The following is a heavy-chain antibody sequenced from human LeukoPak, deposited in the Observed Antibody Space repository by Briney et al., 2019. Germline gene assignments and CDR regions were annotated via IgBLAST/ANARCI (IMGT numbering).Heavy chain of an antibody. CDR2: ISSSGSTI. D-gene: IGHD2-8*01. J-gene: IGHJ4*02. Sequence: GGSLRLSCAASGFTFSSYEMNWVRQAPGKGLEWVSYISSSGSTIYYADSVKGRFTISRDNAKNSLYLQMNSLRAEDTVVYYCAKSSPSMVYAIKTAWDYWGQGTLVTVSS. CDR1: GFTFSSYE. V-gene: IGHV3-48*03. CDR3: AKSSPSMVYAIKTAWDY.